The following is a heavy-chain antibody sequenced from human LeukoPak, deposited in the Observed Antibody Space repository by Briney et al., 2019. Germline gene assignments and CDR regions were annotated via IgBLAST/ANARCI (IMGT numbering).Heavy chain of an antibody. CDR2: IKQDGSET. J-gene: IGHJ4*02. CDR3: ARASSGWYGY. V-gene: IGHV3-7*05. D-gene: IGHD6-19*01. Sequence: GGSLRLFCAASAFTFSSYWMSWVRQAPGKGLEWVANIKQDGSETYYVDSVKGRFTISRDNAKNSLYLQMNTLRAEDTAVYYCARASSGWYGYWGQGTLVTVSS. CDR1: AFTFSSYW.